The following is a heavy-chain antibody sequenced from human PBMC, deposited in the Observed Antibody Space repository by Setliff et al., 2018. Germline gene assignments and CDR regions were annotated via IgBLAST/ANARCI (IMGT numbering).Heavy chain of an antibody. CDR1: GITLSYSA. V-gene: IGHV3-30*02. J-gene: IGHJ6*04. CDR3: ARGRDYGFDI. Sequence: GGSLRLSCEVSGITLSYSAMDWIRQTPGKGLEWVAFMQTDGITKNYADSVKGRFTMSRDISKNMVSLQMNSLRLEDTAIYYCARGRDYGFDIWGKGTTVTVSS. D-gene: IGHD3-16*01. CDR2: MQTDGITK.